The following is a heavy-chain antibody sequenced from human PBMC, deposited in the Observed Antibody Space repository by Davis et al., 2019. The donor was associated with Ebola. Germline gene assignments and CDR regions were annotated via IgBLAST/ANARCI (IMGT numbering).Heavy chain of an antibody. Sequence: GGSLRLSCAASGFTFSACAMHWVRQAPGKGLEWVAVISYGGSSRYYADSVKGRFTISRDNSKSTLSVQMNSLRAEDTAIYYCAKAEGRGWSHDAFNVWSQGTMVIVSS. J-gene: IGHJ3*01. V-gene: IGHV3-30*04. CDR1: GFTFSACA. CDR3: AKAEGRGWSHDAFNV. CDR2: ISYGGSSR. D-gene: IGHD6-19*01.